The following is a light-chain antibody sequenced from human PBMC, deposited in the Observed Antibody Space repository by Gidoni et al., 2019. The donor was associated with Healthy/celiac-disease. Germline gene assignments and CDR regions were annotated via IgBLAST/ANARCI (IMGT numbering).Light chain of an antibody. CDR3: NSRDSSGNPWV. J-gene: IGLJ3*02. V-gene: IGLV3-19*01. CDR2: GKN. Sequence: SSELTQDSAVSVALVQTVRITCQGDSLRSYYANCYQQKPGQAPVLVIYGKNNRPSGIPDRFSGSSSGNTASLTITGAEAEDEADYYCNSRDSSGNPWVFGGGTKLTVL. CDR1: SLRSYY.